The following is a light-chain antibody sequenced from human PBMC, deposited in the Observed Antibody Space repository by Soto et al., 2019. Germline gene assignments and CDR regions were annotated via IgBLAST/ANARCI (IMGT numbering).Light chain of an antibody. CDR2: GAS. V-gene: IGKV3-20*01. J-gene: IGKJ1*01. CDR3: QQYGSSPPTT. CDR1: QSVSSSY. Sequence: EMVLTQSPGTLSLSPGERATLSCRASQSVSSSYLAWYQQKPGQPPRLLIYGASSRATGIPDRFSGSGSGTDFTLTISRLEPEDFAVYYCQQYGSSPPTTFGQGTKVDIK.